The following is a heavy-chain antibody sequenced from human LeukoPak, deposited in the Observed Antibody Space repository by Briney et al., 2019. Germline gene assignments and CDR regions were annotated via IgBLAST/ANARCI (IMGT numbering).Heavy chain of an antibody. CDR3: AQYSGYDFYY. CDR2: IYYSGST. V-gene: IGHV4-39*07. J-gene: IGHJ4*02. D-gene: IGHD5-12*01. CDR1: GGSISGSSYY. Sequence: SETLSLTCTVSGGSISGSSYYWGWIRQPPGKGLEWIGSIYYSGSTYYNPSLKSRVTISVDTSKNQFSLKLSSVTAADTAVYYCAQYSGYDFYYWGQGTLVTVSS.